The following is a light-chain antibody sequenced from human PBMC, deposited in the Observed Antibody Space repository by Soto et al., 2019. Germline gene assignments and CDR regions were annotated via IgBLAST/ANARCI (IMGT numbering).Light chain of an antibody. J-gene: IGKJ5*01. CDR3: QQYGSSPT. Sequence: EIVLTQSPGTLSLFPGERATLSCRASQSLTTRYLAWYQQKPGQAPRLLIYGASSRATGIPDRFSGSGAGTDFPLPHSRPEPEDFAVYSCQQYGSSPTFGQGTRLEIK. V-gene: IGKV3-20*01. CDR2: GAS. CDR1: QSLTTRY.